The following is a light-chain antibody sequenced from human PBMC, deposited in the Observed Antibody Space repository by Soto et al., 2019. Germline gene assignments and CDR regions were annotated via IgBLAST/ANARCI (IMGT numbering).Light chain of an antibody. CDR2: GAS. CDR1: QSVSSN. V-gene: IGKV3-15*01. CDR3: HQYNNWLPVT. Sequence: EIVMTQSPATLSVSPGERATLSCRASQSVSSNLAWYQQKPGQAPRLLIYGASTRATGVPARFSGSGSETEFTLTISSLQSEDFAVYYCHQYNNWLPVTFGPGTKVDIK. J-gene: IGKJ3*01.